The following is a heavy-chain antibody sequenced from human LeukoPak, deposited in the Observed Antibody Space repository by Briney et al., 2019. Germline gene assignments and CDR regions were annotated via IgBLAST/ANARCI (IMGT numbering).Heavy chain of an antibody. Sequence: PGGSLRLSCAASGFTESSNYMSWVRQAPGKGLEWVSVSYSGGSTYYADSVKGRFTISRDNSKNTLYLQMNSLRAEDTAVYYCARERIAAAGTHGMDVWGQGTTVTVSS. CDR2: SYSGGST. D-gene: IGHD6-13*01. CDR3: ARERIAAAGTHGMDV. V-gene: IGHV3-66*01. J-gene: IGHJ6*02. CDR1: GFTESSNY.